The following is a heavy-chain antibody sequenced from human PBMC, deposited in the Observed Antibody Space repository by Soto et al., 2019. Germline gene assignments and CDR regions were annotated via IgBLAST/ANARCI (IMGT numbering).Heavy chain of an antibody. CDR2: ISAYNGNT. D-gene: IGHD2-2*01. Sequence: QVQLVQSGAEVKKPGASVKVSCKASGYTFTSYGISWVRQAPGQGVEWIGWISAYNGNTNYAQKLQGRVTMTTDRTTNTTYMQLRSLRSDDTAVYYCASELSCSSTRCYPRGAFDIWGQGTMVTVSS. J-gene: IGHJ3*02. CDR1: GYTFTSYG. V-gene: IGHV1-18*01. CDR3: ASELSCSSTRCYPRGAFDI.